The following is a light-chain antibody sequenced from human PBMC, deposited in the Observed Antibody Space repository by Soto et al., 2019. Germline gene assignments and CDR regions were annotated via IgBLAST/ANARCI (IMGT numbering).Light chain of an antibody. CDR2: GNR. CDR3: QSSDSSLSGSV. CDR1: RSNIGAGYD. V-gene: IGLV1-40*01. Sequence: QSVLTQPPSVSVAPGQRGTISCTGSRSNIGAGYDVHWYQQLPGTAPKLLIYGNRNRPSGVPDRFSGAKSGTSASLAITGLQAEDEAEDFCQSSDSSLSGSVFGGGTKLTVL. J-gene: IGLJ3*02.